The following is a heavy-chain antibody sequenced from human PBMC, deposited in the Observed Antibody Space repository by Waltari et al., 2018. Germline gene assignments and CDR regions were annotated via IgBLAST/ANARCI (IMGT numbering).Heavy chain of an antibody. CDR2: IYYSGST. CDR3: ARDRGEQQLDFDY. Sequence: QLQLQESGPGLVKPSETLSLTCTVSGGSISSSSYSWGWIRQPPGKGLEWIGSIYYSGSTYYNPSLKSRVTISVDTSKNQFSLKLSSVTAADTAVYYCARDRGEQQLDFDYWGQGTLVTVSS. J-gene: IGHJ4*02. D-gene: IGHD6-13*01. CDR1: GGSISSSSYS. V-gene: IGHV4-39*07.